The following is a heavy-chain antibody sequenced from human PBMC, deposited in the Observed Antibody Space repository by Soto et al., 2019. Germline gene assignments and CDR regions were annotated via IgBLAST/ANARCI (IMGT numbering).Heavy chain of an antibody. CDR1: GYSINRGYI. V-gene: IGHV4-38-2*02. J-gene: IGHJ5*02. Sequence: SETLSLTCTVSGYSINRGYIWGCVRRPPGQGLEWIGSRYSTGTTYYNPSLRRRVRMSVDTSKNQLSLVLRSVTAADTAVYYCVARATVVNSPWFDPWGQGTQVTVSS. CDR2: RYSTGTT. D-gene: IGHD1-1*01. CDR3: VARATVVNSPWFDP.